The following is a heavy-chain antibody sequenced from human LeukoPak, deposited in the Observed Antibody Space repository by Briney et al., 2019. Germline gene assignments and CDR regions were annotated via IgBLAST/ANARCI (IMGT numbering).Heavy chain of an antibody. CDR1: GFTFSNAW. CDR2: IKTKTDGGTT. CDR3: TTGGLWYSGRVF. J-gene: IGHJ4*02. D-gene: IGHD3-10*01. V-gene: IGHV3-15*01. Sequence: GGSLRLSCAASGFTFSNAWMSWVRQAPGKGLEWVGRIKTKTDGGTTAFAAPVKGRFTMSRDDSKNTLYLQMNSLKTEDTAMYYCTTGGLWYSGRVFWGRGTLVTVS.